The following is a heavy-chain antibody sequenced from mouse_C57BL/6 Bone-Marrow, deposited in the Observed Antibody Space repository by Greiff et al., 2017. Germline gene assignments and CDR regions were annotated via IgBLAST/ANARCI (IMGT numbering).Heavy chain of an antibody. CDR1: GFTFSDFY. CDR2: SRNKANDYTT. CDR3: ARDARDGYY. V-gene: IGHV7-1*01. J-gene: IGHJ4*01. Sequence: EVKLVESGGGLVQSGRSLRLSCATSGFTFSDFYMEWVRQAPGKGLEWIAASRNKANDYTTEYSASVKGRFIVSRDTSQSILYLQMNALRAEDTAIYYCARDARDGYYWGQGTSVPVSS. D-gene: IGHD2-3*01.